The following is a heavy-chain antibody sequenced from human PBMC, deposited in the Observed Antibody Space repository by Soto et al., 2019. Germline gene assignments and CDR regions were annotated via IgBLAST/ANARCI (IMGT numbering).Heavy chain of an antibody. D-gene: IGHD1-26*01. CDR2: IYYSGST. V-gene: IGHV4-59*08. CDR3: ARGWWEREVYVMDV. Sequence: LEPLSLRRTVSGGSIISYYWSWIRQTQGKELQYIGYIYYSGSTNYNPSLKSRVTISDDTSTNQFSMTLTSVTAADTAVYYCARGWWEREVYVMDVWGQGTTVTVS. J-gene: IGHJ6*02. CDR1: GGSIISYY.